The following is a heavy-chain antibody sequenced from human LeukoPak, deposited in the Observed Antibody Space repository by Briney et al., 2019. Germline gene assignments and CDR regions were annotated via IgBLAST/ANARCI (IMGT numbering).Heavy chain of an antibody. CDR3: AIRYSSSWYEGNWFDP. CDR2: ISAYNGNT. J-gene: IGHJ5*02. V-gene: IGHV1-18*01. CDR1: GYTFTSYG. Sequence: ASVKVSCKASGYTFTSYGISWVRQAPGQGLEWMGWISAYNGNTNYAQKLQGRVTMTTDTSASTAYMELSSLRSEDTAVYYCAIRYSSSWYEGNWFDPWGQGTLVTVSS. D-gene: IGHD6-13*01.